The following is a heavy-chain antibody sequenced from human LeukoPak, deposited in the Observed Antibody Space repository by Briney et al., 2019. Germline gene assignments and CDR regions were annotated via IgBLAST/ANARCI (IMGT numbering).Heavy chain of an antibody. CDR3: AGGRRDSGSYGSFVYYYYYMDV. V-gene: IGHV4-59*01. Sequence: PSETLSLTCTVSGGSISSYYWSWIRQPPGEGLEWIGYIYYSGSTNYNPSLKSRVTISVDTSKNQFSLKLSSVTAADTAVYYCAGGRRDSGSYGSFVYYYYYMDVWGKGTTVTVSS. CDR2: IYYSGST. D-gene: IGHD3-10*01. J-gene: IGHJ6*03. CDR1: GGSISSYY.